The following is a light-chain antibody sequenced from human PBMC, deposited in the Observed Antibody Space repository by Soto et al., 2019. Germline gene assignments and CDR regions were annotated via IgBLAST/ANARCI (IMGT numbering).Light chain of an antibody. CDR1: SSDVGIYNY. J-gene: IGLJ1*01. CDR3: SSYTTSSTRV. V-gene: IGLV2-14*01. CDR2: EVT. Sequence: QSALTQPASVSGSPGQSIAISCTGSSSDVGIYNYVSWYQQHPGKVPKLIIYEVTNRPSGVSNRFSGSKSGNTASLTISGIQAEDEADYYCSSYTTSSTRVFGTGTSSPS.